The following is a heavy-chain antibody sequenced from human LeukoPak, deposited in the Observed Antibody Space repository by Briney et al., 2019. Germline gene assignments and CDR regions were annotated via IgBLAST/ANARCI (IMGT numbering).Heavy chain of an antibody. V-gene: IGHV4-34*01. CDR3: ARDRSRFLEWLLHDQFDY. J-gene: IGHJ4*02. CDR1: GGSFSGYY. Sequence: SETLSLTCAVYGGSFSGYYWSWIRQPPGKGLEWIGEINHSGSTNYNPSLKSRVTISVDTSKNQFSLKLSSVTAADTAVYYCARDRSRFLEWLLHDQFDYWGQGTLVTVSS. D-gene: IGHD3-3*01. CDR2: INHSGST.